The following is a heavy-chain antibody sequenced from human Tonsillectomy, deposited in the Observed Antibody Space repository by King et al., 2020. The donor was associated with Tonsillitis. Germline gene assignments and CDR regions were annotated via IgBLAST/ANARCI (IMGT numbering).Heavy chain of an antibody. D-gene: IGHD1-1*01. CDR2: IIPILGIP. Sequence: QLVQSGAEVKKPGSSVKVSCKASGDTISSYTISWVRQAPGQGLEWMGWIIPILGIPNYAQKFQGRVTITADKSTSTAYMELSSLRSDDTAVYYCARSGAGMGNCFDYWGQGTLVTVSS. CDR1: GDTISSYT. CDR3: ARSGAGMGNCFDY. J-gene: IGHJ4*02. V-gene: IGHV1-69*02.